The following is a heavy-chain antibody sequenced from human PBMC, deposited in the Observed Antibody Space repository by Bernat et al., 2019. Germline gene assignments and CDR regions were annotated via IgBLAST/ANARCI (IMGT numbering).Heavy chain of an antibody. J-gene: IGHJ6*03. CDR3: ASGGYGDYYYMDV. CDR1: GGTFSRYA. CDR2: IIPIFGTP. D-gene: IGHD5-12*01. Sequence: QVQLVQSGAEVKKPGSSVKVSCKASGGTFSRYAISWVRQAPGQGLEWMGGIIPIFGTPNYAQKFQGRVTITADESTSTAYMELRSLGSEDTAVYYCASGGYGDYYYMDVWGKGTTVSVSS. V-gene: IGHV1-69*01.